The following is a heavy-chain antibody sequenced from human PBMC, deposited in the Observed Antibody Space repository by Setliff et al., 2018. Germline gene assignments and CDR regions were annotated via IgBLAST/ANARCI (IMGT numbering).Heavy chain of an antibody. CDR1: GASVSSHY. V-gene: IGHV4-59*08. CDR2: ISYSGIT. Sequence: PSETLSLTCNVSGASVSSHYWDWIRQPPGKGLEWIGFISYSGITTYNVSLKSRVSISVDTSKNQLSLTLSSVTAADTAVYYCQYMDVWGKGTTVTVSS. J-gene: IGHJ6*03. CDR3: QYMDV.